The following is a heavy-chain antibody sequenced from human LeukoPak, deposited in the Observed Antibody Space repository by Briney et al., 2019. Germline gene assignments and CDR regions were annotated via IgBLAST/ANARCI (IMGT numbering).Heavy chain of an antibody. CDR2: INPSGGST. V-gene: IGHV1-46*01. J-gene: IGHJ4*02. CDR3: ARERFTGSSWQLYYFDY. D-gene: IGHD6-13*01. CDR1: GYTFTSYY. Sequence: ASVTVSCTASGYTFTSYYMHWVRQAPGQGLEWMGLINPSGGSTSYAQKFQDRVTMTRDTSTSTVYMELSSLRSEDTAVYYCARERFTGSSWQLYYFDYWGQGTLVTVSS.